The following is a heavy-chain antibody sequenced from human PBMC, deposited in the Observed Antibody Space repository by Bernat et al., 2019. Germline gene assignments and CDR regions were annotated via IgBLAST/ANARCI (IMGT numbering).Heavy chain of an antibody. Sequence: QLQLQESGPGLVKPLETLSLTCTVSGASITSSNYYWGWIRQPPGKGLEWIGSIYYSGNTYYKSSLQNRVTISVDMSKDQFSLKLSSVTAADTAVYYCARAHLILGLNWGQGTLVTVSS. V-gene: IGHV4-39*01. D-gene: IGHD3/OR15-3a*01. CDR1: GASITSSNYY. CDR3: ARAHLILGLN. CDR2: IYYSGNT. J-gene: IGHJ4*02.